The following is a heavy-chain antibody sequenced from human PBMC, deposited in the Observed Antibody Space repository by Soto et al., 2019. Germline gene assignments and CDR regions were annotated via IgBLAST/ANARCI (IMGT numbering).Heavy chain of an antibody. V-gene: IGHV4-4*07. CDR2: IYSGGGT. Sequence: QVRLQESGPGLVKPWETLSLTCSVSGASFSSYYWSWIRQPAGKGLEWIGRIYSGGGTSYNPSLKSRVTMSVDTSRKRFSLRLNSVTAADTAVYYCARGAAAGVDYGMDFWGQGTTVTVSS. J-gene: IGHJ6*02. CDR3: ARGAAAGVDYGMDF. CDR1: GASFSSYY. D-gene: IGHD6-13*01.